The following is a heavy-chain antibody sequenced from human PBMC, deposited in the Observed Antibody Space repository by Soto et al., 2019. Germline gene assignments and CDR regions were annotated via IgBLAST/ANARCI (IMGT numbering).Heavy chain of an antibody. J-gene: IGHJ3*02. Sequence: GGSLRLSCAASGFTFSSYAMSWVRQAPGKGLEWVSAISGSGGSTYSADSVKGRFTISRDNSKNTLYLQMNSVRAEDTAVYYCAKPFSGSYRPFRVCAFDIWGQGTMVTVSS. CDR3: AKPFSGSYRPFRVCAFDI. CDR2: ISGSGGST. D-gene: IGHD1-26*01. CDR1: GFTFSSYA. V-gene: IGHV3-23*01.